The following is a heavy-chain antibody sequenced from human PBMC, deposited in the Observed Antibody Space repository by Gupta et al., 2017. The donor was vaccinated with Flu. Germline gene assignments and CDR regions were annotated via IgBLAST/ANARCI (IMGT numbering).Heavy chain of an antibody. CDR2: ISASGSRT. Sequence: AMSWVRQVPGKGLEWISGISASGSRTSYADSLNVRFTISRDTSKTTLYLPMDGLRADDTDIYYCAKDRVAGYIYYYSGMNVWGQGATVTVSS. V-gene: IGHV3-23*01. J-gene: IGHJ6*02. D-gene: IGHD5-12*01. CDR1: A. CDR3: AKDRVAGYIYYYSGMNV.